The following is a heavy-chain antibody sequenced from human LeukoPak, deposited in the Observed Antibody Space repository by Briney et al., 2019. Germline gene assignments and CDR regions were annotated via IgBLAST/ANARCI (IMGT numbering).Heavy chain of an antibody. CDR3: ARDPRWLTPDCNSIGCYVNWFDP. D-gene: IGHD2-2*01. Sequence: SETLSLTCAVSGYSISSGFLWGWIRQPPGKGLEWIGSIYRSGNTYYNPSLKSRITMSVDTSKNQFSLKLSYVTAADTAVYYCARDPRWLTPDCNSIGCYVNWFDPWGQGTLVTVSS. CDR2: IYRSGNT. V-gene: IGHV4-38-2*02. J-gene: IGHJ5*02. CDR1: GYSISSGFL.